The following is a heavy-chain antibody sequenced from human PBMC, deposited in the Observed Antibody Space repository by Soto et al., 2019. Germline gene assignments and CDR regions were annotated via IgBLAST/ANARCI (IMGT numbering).Heavy chain of an antibody. CDR2: ISGSGGST. Sequence: PGGSLRLSCAASGFTFSSYAMSWVRQAPGKGLEWVSAISGSGGSTYYADSVKGRFTISRDNSKNTLYLQMNSLRAEDTAVYYCAKGTWCSGGSCYSAEHEYFQHWGQGTLVTVSS. D-gene: IGHD2-15*01. V-gene: IGHV3-23*01. CDR1: GFTFSSYA. J-gene: IGHJ1*01. CDR3: AKGTWCSGGSCYSAEHEYFQH.